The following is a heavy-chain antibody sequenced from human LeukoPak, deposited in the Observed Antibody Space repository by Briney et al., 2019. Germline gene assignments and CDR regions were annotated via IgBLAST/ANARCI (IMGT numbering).Heavy chain of an antibody. CDR2: VTYSGAPT. CDR3: AKGLQRTPYYYYGMDV. V-gene: IGHV3-23*01. CDR1: GFTFSDYA. J-gene: IGHJ6*02. Sequence: GGSLRLSCAASGFTFSDYAMSWVRQAPGKGLEWVSAVTYSGAPTYYADSVKGRFTISRDTPKNTPYLQMNSLRVEDTAVYYCAKGLQRTPYYYYGMDVWGQGTTVTVSS. D-gene: IGHD2-2*01.